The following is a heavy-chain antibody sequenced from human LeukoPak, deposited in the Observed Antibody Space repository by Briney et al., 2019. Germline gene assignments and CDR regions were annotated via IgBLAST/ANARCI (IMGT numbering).Heavy chain of an antibody. D-gene: IGHD6-6*01. Sequence: GESLKISCQSSGYTFTSYWIGWVRQMPGKGLQWMGIIYPGDSDTTYSPSFQGQVTISADKSISTAYLQWSSLKASDTAIYYCARLIVGSSSTGWFDPWGQGTQVTVSS. V-gene: IGHV5-51*01. J-gene: IGHJ5*02. CDR2: IYPGDSDT. CDR3: ARLIVGSSSTGWFDP. CDR1: GYTFTSYW.